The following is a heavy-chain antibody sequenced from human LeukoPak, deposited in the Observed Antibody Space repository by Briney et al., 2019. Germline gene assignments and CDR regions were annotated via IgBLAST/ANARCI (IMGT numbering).Heavy chain of an antibody. CDR1: EYSFTNCW. Sequence: GDSLKISCKGSEYSFTNCWIGWVRQKPGRGLEWMGLIYPENSYARYSSSLQGQVIMSVDKSLSTAYLQWNNLKASDTAMYYCARQNREDATGRKFDPWGQGTLVIVCS. V-gene: IGHV5-51*01. CDR2: IYPENSYA. D-gene: IGHD1-14*01. CDR3: ARQNREDATGRKFDP. J-gene: IGHJ5*02.